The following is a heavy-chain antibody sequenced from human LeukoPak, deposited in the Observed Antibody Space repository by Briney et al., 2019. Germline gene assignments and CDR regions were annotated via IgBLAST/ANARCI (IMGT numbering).Heavy chain of an antibody. CDR2: VHYIGST. Sequence: SETLSLTCTVSGGSISSSSYYWGWIRQPPGTGLEWIGSVHYIGSTYYNPSLKSRVTISVDTSKTQFSLKLRSVTAADTALYYCARLYSSSVHFDYWGQGTLVTVSS. D-gene: IGHD6-6*01. V-gene: IGHV4-39*01. CDR1: GGSISSSSYY. CDR3: ARLYSSSVHFDY. J-gene: IGHJ4*02.